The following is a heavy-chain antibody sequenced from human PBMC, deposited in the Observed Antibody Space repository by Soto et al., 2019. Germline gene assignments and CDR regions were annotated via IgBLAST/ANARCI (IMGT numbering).Heavy chain of an antibody. CDR3: ARHDIVVVPAAMPSHWYFDL. D-gene: IGHD2-2*01. Sequence: QVQLQESGPGLVKPSETLSLTCTVSGGSISSYYWSWIRQPPGKGLEWIGYIYYSGSTNYNPSLKNRVTISVDKSKKQFSLKLSSVTAADTAVYYCARHDIVVVPAAMPSHWYFDLWGRGTLVTVSS. CDR2: IYYSGST. V-gene: IGHV4-59*08. J-gene: IGHJ2*01. CDR1: GGSISSYY.